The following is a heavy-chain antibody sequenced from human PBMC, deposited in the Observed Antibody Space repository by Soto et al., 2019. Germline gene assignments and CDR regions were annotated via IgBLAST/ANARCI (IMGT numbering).Heavy chain of an antibody. CDR1: GASVNNDY. Sequence: SETLSLTCTVSGASVNNDYWTWIRQPAGKGLECIGYISYSGTINYSPSFRSRVSMSLDTSKNQFYLRLSSVAAADTAFYYCARVIGGR. CDR3: ARVI. J-gene: IGHJ2*01. CDR2: ISYSGTI. V-gene: IGHV4-59*02.